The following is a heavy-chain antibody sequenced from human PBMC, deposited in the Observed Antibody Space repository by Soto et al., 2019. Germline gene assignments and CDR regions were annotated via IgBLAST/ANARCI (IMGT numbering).Heavy chain of an antibody. D-gene: IGHD6-13*01. J-gene: IGHJ5*02. CDR3: ARVHSTAFDP. CDR2: IYYSGST. V-gene: IGHV4-59*01. Sequence: SETLSLTCTVSGGSISSYYWSWIRQPPGKGLEWIGYIYYSGSTNYNPSLKSRVTISVDTSKNQFSLKLSSVTAADTAVYYCARVHSTAFDPWGQGTLVTVSS. CDR1: GGSISSYY.